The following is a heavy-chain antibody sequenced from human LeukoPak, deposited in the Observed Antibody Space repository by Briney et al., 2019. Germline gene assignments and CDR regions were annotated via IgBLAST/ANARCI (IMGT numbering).Heavy chain of an antibody. CDR2: IYTSGST. Sequence: PSQTLSLTCTVSGGSISSGSYYWSWIRQPAGKGLEWIGRIYTSGSTNYNPSLKSRVTISVDTSKNQFSLKLSSVTAADTAVYYYAPQYSSTLYNWFDPWGQGTLVTVSS. V-gene: IGHV4-61*02. J-gene: IGHJ5*02. D-gene: IGHD6-6*01. CDR3: APQYSSTLYNWFDP. CDR1: GGSISSGSYY.